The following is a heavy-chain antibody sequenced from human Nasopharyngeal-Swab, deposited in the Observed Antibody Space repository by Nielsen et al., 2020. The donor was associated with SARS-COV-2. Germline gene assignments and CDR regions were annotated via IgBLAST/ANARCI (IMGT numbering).Heavy chain of an antibody. V-gene: IGHV3-15*01. CDR3: TTDRSLLWFGELWGEYFQH. Sequence: WIRQPPGKRLGWVGRIKSKTDGGTTDYAAPVKGRFTISRDDSKNTLYLQMNSLKTEDTAVYYCTTDRSLLWFGELWGEYFQHWGQGTLVTVSS. CDR2: IKSKTDGGTT. D-gene: IGHD3-10*01. J-gene: IGHJ1*01.